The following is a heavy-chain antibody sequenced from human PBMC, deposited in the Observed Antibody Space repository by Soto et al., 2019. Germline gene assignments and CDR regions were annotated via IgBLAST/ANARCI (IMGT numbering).Heavy chain of an antibody. D-gene: IGHD5-12*01. Sequence: QVQLVESGGGVVQPGRSLRLFCAASGFTFSSYGMHWVRQAPGKGLEWVAVISYDGSNKYYADSVKGRLTISRDNSKNTLYLQMNSLRGEDTAVYYCAKDNGSGCDWLRVGDASDIWGQGTMVTVSS. J-gene: IGHJ3*02. CDR3: AKDNGSGCDWLRVGDASDI. CDR1: GFTFSSYG. CDR2: ISYDGSNK. V-gene: IGHV3-30*18.